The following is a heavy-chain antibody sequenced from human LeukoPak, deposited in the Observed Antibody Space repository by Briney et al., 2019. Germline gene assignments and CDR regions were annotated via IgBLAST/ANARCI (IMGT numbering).Heavy chain of an antibody. V-gene: IGHV4-4*02. J-gene: IGHJ3*02. CDR2: IYHSGST. CDR3: ARDPKDIVVVGAFDI. Sequence: SETLSLTCAVSGGSISSSNWWSWVRQPPGKGLEWIGEIYHSGSTNYNPSLKSRVTISVDKSENQFSLKLSSVTAADTAVYYCARDPKDIVVVGAFDIWGQGTMVTVSS. CDR1: GGSISSSNW. D-gene: IGHD2-2*01.